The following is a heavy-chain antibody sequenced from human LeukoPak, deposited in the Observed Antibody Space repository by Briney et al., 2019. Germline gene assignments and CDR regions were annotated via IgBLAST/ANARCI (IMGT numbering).Heavy chain of an antibody. J-gene: IGHJ3*02. CDR3: ARAGLTNYDFWSGYYYAFDI. V-gene: IGHV6-1*01. Sequence: SQTLSLTCAISGDSVSSNSAAWNWIRQSPSRGLEWLGRTYYRSKWYNDYAVSVKSRITINPDTSKNQFSLQLNSVTPEDTAVYYCARAGLTNYDFWSGYYYAFDIWGQGTMVTVSS. CDR2: TYYRSKWYN. D-gene: IGHD3-3*01. CDR1: GDSVSSNSAA.